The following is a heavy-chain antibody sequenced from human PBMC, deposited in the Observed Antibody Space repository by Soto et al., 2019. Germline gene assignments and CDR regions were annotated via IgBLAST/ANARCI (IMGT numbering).Heavy chain of an antibody. CDR2: IIPMYGTE. D-gene: IGHD2-15*01. CDR3: ARDLGGCSGVSCRHNWFDP. Sequence: QVQLVQSGAEVKKPGSSVKVSCKASGGTFSSYVISWVRQAPGQGLEWMGGIIPMYGTENYAQKFQDRVTITADTSTSTAYMELSSLRSEDTAVYYCARDLGGCSGVSCRHNWFDPWGQGTLVTVSS. CDR1: GGTFSSYV. J-gene: IGHJ5*02. V-gene: IGHV1-69*06.